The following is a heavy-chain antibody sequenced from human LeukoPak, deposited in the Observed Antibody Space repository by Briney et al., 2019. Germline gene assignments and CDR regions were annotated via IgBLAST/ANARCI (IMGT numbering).Heavy chain of an antibody. J-gene: IGHJ3*02. CDR1: EFTFSSYA. CDR2: ISGSGGDT. D-gene: IGHD3-16*02. V-gene: IGHV3-23*01. Sequence: GGSLRLSCAAPEFTFSSYAMTWVRQAPGKGLEWVSSISGSGGDTYYADSVKGRFTISRDNSKNTLYLQMNSLRAEDTAVYYCALNGREVPSGAFDIWGQGTMVTVSS. CDR3: ALNGREVPSGAFDI.